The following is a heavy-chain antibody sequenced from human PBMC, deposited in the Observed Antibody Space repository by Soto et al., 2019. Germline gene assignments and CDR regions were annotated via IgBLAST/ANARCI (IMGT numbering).Heavy chain of an antibody. CDR3: ARDIGIVVVPAAMDY. V-gene: IGHV3-15*07. D-gene: IGHD2-2*01. CDR1: GFTSSYAL. CDR2: IKTKTEGGTT. J-gene: IGHJ4*02. Sequence: GGSLRLSCVASGFTSSYALMNWVRQAPGKGLEWVGRIKTKTEGGTTEYATSVKGRFAISRDDSKNTLYLQMNSLRAEDTAVYYCARDIGIVVVPAAMDYWGQGTLVTSPQ.